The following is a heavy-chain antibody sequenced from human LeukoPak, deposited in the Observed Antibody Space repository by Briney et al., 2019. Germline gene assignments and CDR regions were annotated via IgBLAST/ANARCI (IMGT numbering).Heavy chain of an antibody. V-gene: IGHV3-7*01. CDR1: GFSFPDYW. Sequence: GGSLRLSCAASGFSFPDYWMTWVRRAPGKGLEWVANINQHGSEKYYVDSVKGRFTISRDDAKNSLYLQMNSLRDEDTAVYYCTKGGQTSSWFWVDWGQGTLVTVSS. CDR3: TKGGQTSSWFWVD. J-gene: IGHJ4*02. CDR2: INQHGSEK. D-gene: IGHD6-13*01.